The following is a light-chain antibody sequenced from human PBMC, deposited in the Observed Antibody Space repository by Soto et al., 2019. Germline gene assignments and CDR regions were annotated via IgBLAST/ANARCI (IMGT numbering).Light chain of an antibody. CDR3: QQYGSSPRT. J-gene: IGKJ1*01. CDR1: QSISRTY. Sequence: ENVLTQSPGTLSLSPGERATLSCRASQSISRTYLAWYQQKPVQAPRLLIYGASSRATGIPNRFSGSGSGTDFTLTISRLEPEDFAVYYCQQYGSSPRTFGQGTTGDIK. V-gene: IGKV3-20*01. CDR2: GAS.